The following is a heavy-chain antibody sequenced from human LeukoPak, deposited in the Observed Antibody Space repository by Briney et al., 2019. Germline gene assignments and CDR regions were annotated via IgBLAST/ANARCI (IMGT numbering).Heavy chain of an antibody. D-gene: IGHD6-6*01. CDR2: ISSSGGST. V-gene: IGHV3-23*01. J-gene: IGHJ6*02. Sequence: GGSLRLSCAASGFTFSNYAMSWVRQAPGKGLEWVSSISSSGGSTYYADSVKGRFTISRDNSKNTLYLQMNSLRAEDTAVYYCVSNPYSSSSQKYYYYYGMDVWGQGTTVTVSS. CDR1: GFTFSNYA. CDR3: VSNPYSSSSQKYYYYYGMDV.